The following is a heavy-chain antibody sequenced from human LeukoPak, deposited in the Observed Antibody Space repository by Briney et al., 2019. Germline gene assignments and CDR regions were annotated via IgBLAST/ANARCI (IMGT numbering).Heavy chain of an antibody. CDR2: IYYRGST. CDR3: TEFYFDRSGYADY. CDR1: GGSISSSSFY. V-gene: IGHV4-39*01. J-gene: IGHJ4*02. Sequence: PSETLSLTCTVSGGSISSSSFYWGWIRQPPGKGLEWIGSIYYRGSTYYNPSLKSRVTISVDMSENQVSLKLRSVTAADTAVYYCTEFYFDRSGYADYWGQGTLVTISS. D-gene: IGHD3-22*01.